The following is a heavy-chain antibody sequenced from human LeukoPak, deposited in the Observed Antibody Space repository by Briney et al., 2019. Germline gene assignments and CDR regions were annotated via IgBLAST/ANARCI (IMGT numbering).Heavy chain of an antibody. J-gene: IGHJ6*02. Sequence: GGSLRLSCAASGFTFSSYGMHWVRQAPGKGLEWVAVISYDGSNEYYADSVKGRFTISRDNSKNTLYLQMNSLRAEDTAVYYCAKDRDIAARYYYGMDVWGQGTTVTVSS. CDR3: AKDRDIAARYYYGMDV. CDR1: GFTFSSYG. V-gene: IGHV3-30*18. D-gene: IGHD6-6*01. CDR2: ISYDGSNE.